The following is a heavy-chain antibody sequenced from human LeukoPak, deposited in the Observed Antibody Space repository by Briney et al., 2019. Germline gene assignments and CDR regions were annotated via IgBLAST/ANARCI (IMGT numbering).Heavy chain of an antibody. CDR2: ISSDGGST. V-gene: IGHV3-64*01. CDR3: ARGRQGAKTRYFDL. J-gene: IGHJ2*01. CDR1: GIIFSNYA. D-gene: IGHD1-26*01. Sequence: SGGSLRLSCAASGIIFSNYAMHWVRQGPGKGLGCISTISSDGGSTYYANSVKGRFTISRDNSKNTLYLQMGSLRAEDMAVYYCARGRQGAKTRYFDLWGRGTRVTVSS.